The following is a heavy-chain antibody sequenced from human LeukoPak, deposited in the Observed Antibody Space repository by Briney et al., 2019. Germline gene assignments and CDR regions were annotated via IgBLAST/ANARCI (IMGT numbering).Heavy chain of an antibody. CDR1: GFTFSSYA. V-gene: IGHV3-23*01. CDR3: ASRLVAESYYYGMDV. Sequence: PGGSLRLSCAASGFTFSSYAMSWVRQAPGKGLEWVSAISGSGGSTYYADSVKGRFTISRDNSKNTLYLQMNSLRAEDTAVYYCASRLVAESYYYGMDVWGQGTTVTVSS. J-gene: IGHJ6*02. CDR2: ISGSGGST. D-gene: IGHD2-15*01.